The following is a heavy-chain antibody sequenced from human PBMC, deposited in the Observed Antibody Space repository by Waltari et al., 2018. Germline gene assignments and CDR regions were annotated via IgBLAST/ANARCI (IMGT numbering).Heavy chain of an antibody. V-gene: IGHV3-7*01. D-gene: IGHD4-17*01. Sequence: EVQLVESGGGSVQPGGSLRLSCAASGMTFSHYGMHWVRQAPGKWLEWGANRKQDGSEEYDVDSVEGRFSISRDNAQNSLYLQMNSLRAEDTAIYYCVTGLTTVTAKDYFDHWGQGALVTVSS. CDR1: GMTFSHYG. CDR3: VTGLTTVTAKDYFDH. J-gene: IGHJ4*02. CDR2: RKQDGSEE.